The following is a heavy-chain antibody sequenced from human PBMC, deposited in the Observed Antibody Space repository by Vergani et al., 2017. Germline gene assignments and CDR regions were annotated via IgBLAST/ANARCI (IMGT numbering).Heavy chain of an antibody. CDR2: INHSGST. CDR1: GGSFSGYY. D-gene: IGHD1-14*01. Sequence: QVQLQQWGAGLLKPSETLSLTCAVYGGSFSGYYWSWIRRPPGKGLEWIGEINHSGSTNYNPSLKSRVTISVDTSKNQFSLKLSAVTAADKAVYYCARVHRPAHTDAFDIWGQGTMVTVSS. J-gene: IGHJ3*02. V-gene: IGHV4-34*01. CDR3: ARVHRPAHTDAFDI.